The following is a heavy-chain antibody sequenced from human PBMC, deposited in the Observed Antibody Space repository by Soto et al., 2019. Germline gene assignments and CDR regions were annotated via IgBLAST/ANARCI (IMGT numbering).Heavy chain of an antibody. J-gene: IGHJ6*03. D-gene: IGHD3-16*01. CDR3: AKDTDLGRLRGRRGYMDV. V-gene: IGHV3-9*01. CDR2: ISWNSGSI. Sequence: EVQLVESGGGLVQPGRSLRLSCAASGFTFDDYAMHWVRQAPGKGLEWVSGISWNSGSIGYADSVKGRFTISRDNAKNSLYLQMNRLRAEDTALYYCAKDTDLGRLRGRRGYMDVWGKGTTVTVSS. CDR1: GFTFDDYA.